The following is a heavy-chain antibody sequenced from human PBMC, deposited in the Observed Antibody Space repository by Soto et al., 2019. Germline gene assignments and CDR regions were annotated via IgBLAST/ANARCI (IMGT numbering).Heavy chain of an antibody. CDR3: ARDKYSSSARVAY. CDR2: IWYDGSNK. V-gene: IGHV3-33*01. J-gene: IGHJ4*02. D-gene: IGHD6-6*01. Sequence: QVQLVESGGGVVQPGRSLRLSCAASGFTFSSYGMHWVRQAPGKGLEWVAVIWYDGSNKYYADSVKGRFTISRDNSKNTLYLQMISLRAEDTAVYYCARDKYSSSARVAYWGQGTLVTVSS. CDR1: GFTFSSYG.